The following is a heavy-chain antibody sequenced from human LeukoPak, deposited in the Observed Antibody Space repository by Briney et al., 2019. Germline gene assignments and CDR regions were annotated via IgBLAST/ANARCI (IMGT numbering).Heavy chain of an antibody. CDR2: NYHSGST. D-gene: IGHD5-18*01. CDR3: AILQLQSNDAFDI. V-gene: IGHV4-4*02. J-gene: IGHJ3*02. CDR1: GGSISSSNW. Sequence: SETLSLTCAVSGGSISSSNWCSWVRQPPGKGLEWIGENYHSGSTNYNPSLNSRVTISVDKSKNQFSLKLSSVTAADTAVYYCAILQLQSNDAFDIWGQGTMVTVSS.